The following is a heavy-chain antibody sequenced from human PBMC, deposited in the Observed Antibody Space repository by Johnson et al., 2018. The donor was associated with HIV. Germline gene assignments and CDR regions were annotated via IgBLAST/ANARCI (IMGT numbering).Heavy chain of an antibody. Sequence: QVQLVESGGGLVQPGGSLRLSCAASGFTFSDYYMTWIRQAPGKGLEWLSFISSSGDIIRYADSVKGRFTISRDNAKNSLYLQMNSLRAEDTAVYYCATFGGGSFHAFDIWGQGTMVTVSS. J-gene: IGHJ3*02. V-gene: IGHV3-11*01. D-gene: IGHD1-26*01. CDR2: ISSSGDII. CDR3: ATFGGGSFHAFDI. CDR1: GFTFSDYY.